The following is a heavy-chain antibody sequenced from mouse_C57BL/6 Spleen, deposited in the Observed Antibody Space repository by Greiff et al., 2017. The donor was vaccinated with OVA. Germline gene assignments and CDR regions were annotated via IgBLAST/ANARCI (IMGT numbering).Heavy chain of an antibody. CDR3: ARPNFGGAMDY. J-gene: IGHJ4*01. V-gene: IGHV5-17*01. Sequence: EVHLVESGGGLVKPGGSLKLSCAASGFTFSDYGMHWVRQAPEKGLEWVAYISSGSSTIYYADTVKGRFTISRDNAKNTLFLQMTSLRSEDTAMYYCARPNFGGAMDYWGQGTSVTVSS. CDR1: GFTFSDYG. CDR2: ISSGSSTI.